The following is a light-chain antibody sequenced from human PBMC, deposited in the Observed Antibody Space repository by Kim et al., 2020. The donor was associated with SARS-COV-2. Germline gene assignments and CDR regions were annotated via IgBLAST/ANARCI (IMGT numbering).Light chain of an antibody. CDR1: SGSIARNS. CDR3: QSYDSSSRV. J-gene: IGLJ2*01. Sequence: NFMLAQPHSVSGSPGKTVTISCTRSSGSIARNSVQWYRLRPGSAPSILIFEDNRRLAGVSDRFSGSIDSSSNSASLTISGLRTEDEADYYCQSYDSSSRVFGGGTQLTVL. CDR2: EDN. V-gene: IGLV6-57*04.